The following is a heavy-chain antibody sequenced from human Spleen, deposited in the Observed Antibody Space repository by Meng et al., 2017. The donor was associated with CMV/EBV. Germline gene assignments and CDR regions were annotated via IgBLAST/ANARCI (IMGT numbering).Heavy chain of an antibody. CDR3: ARDRFGELAFDY. V-gene: IGHV3-74*01. Sequence: CAASGFTFSSYWMHWVRQAPGKGLVWVSRINSDGSSTSYADSVKGRFTISRDNAKNTLYLQMNSLRAEDTAVYYCARDRFGELAFDYWGQGTLVTVSS. D-gene: IGHD3-10*01. J-gene: IGHJ4*02. CDR1: GFTFSSYW. CDR2: INSDGSST.